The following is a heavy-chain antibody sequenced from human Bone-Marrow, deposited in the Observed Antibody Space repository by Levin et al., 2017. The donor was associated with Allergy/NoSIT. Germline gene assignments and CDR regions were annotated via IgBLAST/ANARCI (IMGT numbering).Heavy chain of an antibody. D-gene: IGHD3-22*01. CDR1: GYSFTSYW. CDR2: IYPGDSDT. CDR3: ARLLVVVTQAFDI. Sequence: PGGSLRLSCKGSGYSFTSYWIGWVRQMPGKGLEWMGIIYPGDSDTRYSPSFQGQVTISADKSISTAYLQWSSLKASDTAMYYCARLLVVVTQAFDIWGQGTMVTVSS. J-gene: IGHJ3*02. V-gene: IGHV5-51*01.